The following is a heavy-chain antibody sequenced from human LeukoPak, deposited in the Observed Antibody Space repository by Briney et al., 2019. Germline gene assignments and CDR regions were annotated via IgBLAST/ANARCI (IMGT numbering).Heavy chain of an antibody. CDR3: ARGKKQQLYYGMDV. CDR2: INHSGST. CDR1: GGSFSGYY. J-gene: IGHJ6*02. D-gene: IGHD6-13*01. V-gene: IGHV4-34*01. Sequence: PSETLSLTCAVYGGSFSGYYWSWIRQPPGKGLEWIGEINHSGSTNYNPSLKSRVTISVDTSKNQFSLKLSSVTAADTAVYYCARGKKQQLYYGMDVWGQGTTVTVSS.